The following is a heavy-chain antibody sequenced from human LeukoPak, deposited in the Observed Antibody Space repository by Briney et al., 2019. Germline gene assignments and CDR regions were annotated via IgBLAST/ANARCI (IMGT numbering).Heavy chain of an antibody. CDR1: GYTFTGYY. Sequence: ASVKVSCKASGYTFTGYYMHWVRQAPGQGLEWMGWINPNSGGTNYAQKFQGRVTMTRDTSISIAYMELSRLRSDDTAVYYCARDIGYSSSWYRYYYYYYGMDVWGQGTTVTVSS. J-gene: IGHJ6*02. V-gene: IGHV1-2*02. D-gene: IGHD6-13*01. CDR2: INPNSGGT. CDR3: ARDIGYSSSWYRYYYYYYGMDV.